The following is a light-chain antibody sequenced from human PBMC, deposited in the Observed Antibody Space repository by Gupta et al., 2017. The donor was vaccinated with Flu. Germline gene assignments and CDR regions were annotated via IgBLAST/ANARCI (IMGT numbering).Light chain of an antibody. J-gene: IGKJ5*01. V-gene: IGKV1-39*01. CDR2: AAS. Sequence: DFQMTQSPSSLSALLGDRVTITCRASQSISSYLNWYQQKPGKAPKLLIYAASSLQSGVPSRFSGSGSGTDFTLTISSLQPEDFATYYCQQSYSTIITFGQGTRLEIK. CDR3: QQSYSTIIT. CDR1: QSISSY.